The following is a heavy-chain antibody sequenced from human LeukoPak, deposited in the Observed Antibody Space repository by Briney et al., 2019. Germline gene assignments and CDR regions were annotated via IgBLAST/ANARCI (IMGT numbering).Heavy chain of an antibody. CDR1: GFTFSSYA. CDR3: ATLSGDSHGYDY. V-gene: IGHV3-30*03. D-gene: IGHD5-18*01. Sequence: GGSLRLSCAASGFTFSSYAMHWVRHVPGKGLEWVAVILHDGSNKQYADSVKGRFTISRDNSKNTLYLQINSRRAEDTAVYYCATLSGDSHGYDYWGLGTLVTVSS. CDR2: ILHDGSNK. J-gene: IGHJ4*02.